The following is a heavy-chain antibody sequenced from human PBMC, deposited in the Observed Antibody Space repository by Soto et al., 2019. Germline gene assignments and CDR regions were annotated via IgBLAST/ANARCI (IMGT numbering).Heavy chain of an antibody. CDR3: AQDPRISGIDY. CDR2: ISANGGRT. V-gene: IGHV3-23*01. CDR1: GFTFSSYA. Sequence: EVQLLESGGGLVQPGGSLRLSCGASGFTFSSYAMSWFRQAPGKAPEWVSGISANGGRTDYADSVRGRFTMSRDNSKNTVYLHMNSLRAEDTAVYYCAQDPRISGIDYWGQGTLVTVSS. D-gene: IGHD1-20*01. J-gene: IGHJ4*02.